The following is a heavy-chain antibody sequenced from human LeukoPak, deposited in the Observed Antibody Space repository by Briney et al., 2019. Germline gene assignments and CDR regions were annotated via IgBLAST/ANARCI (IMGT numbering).Heavy chain of an antibody. J-gene: IGHJ4*02. Sequence: ASVKVSYKASGYTFTDYGIHWVRQAPGLGLEWMGWISGYNGNTKYAQKFQGRVTLTTDTSTSTAYMELSNMRSDDTAVYYCAKESYDDSSGYDCWGQGTLVTVSS. CDR3: AKESYDDSSGYDC. D-gene: IGHD3-22*01. CDR1: GYTFTDYG. CDR2: ISGYNGNT. V-gene: IGHV1-18*01.